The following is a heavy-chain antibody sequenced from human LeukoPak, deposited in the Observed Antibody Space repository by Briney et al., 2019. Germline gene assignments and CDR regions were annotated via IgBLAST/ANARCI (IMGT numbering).Heavy chain of an antibody. CDR3: AREGLCSGGSCTFDY. CDR1: GYSISSGYY. V-gene: IGHV4-38-2*02. J-gene: IGHJ4*02. CDR2: IYHSGST. D-gene: IGHD2-15*01. Sequence: PSETLSLTCAVSGYSISSGYYWGWIRQPPGKGLEWIGSIYHSGSTYYNPSLKSRVTISVDTSKNQFSPKLSSVTAADTAVYYCAREGLCSGGSCTFDYWGQGTLVTVSS.